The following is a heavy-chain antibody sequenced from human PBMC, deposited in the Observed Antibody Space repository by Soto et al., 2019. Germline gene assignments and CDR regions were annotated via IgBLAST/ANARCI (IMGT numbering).Heavy chain of an antibody. V-gene: IGHV3-30-3*01. CDR3: ARELGYGDDGEPFDY. Sequence: PGGSLRLSCAASGFTFSSYALHWVRQAPGKGLEWVAVISYDGSNKYYAYSVQGRFTISRDNSKNTLYLQMTSLSAEDTAVYYCARELGYGDDGEPFDYWGQGTLVTVPS. D-gene: IGHD5-18*01. J-gene: IGHJ4*02. CDR1: GFTFSSYA. CDR2: ISYDGSNK.